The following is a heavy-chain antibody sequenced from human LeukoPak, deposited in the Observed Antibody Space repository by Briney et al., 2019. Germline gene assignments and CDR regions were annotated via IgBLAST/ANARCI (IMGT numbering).Heavy chain of an antibody. V-gene: IGHV3-7*01. CDR1: GFTFRSYW. Sequence: PGGSLRLSCAASGFTFRSYWMSWVRQAPGKGLEWVANINHGSEKYYADSVKGRFTISRDNSKNTLYLQMNSLRAEDTAVYYCAKDGRRWRTLDYWGQGTLVTVSS. J-gene: IGHJ4*02. CDR2: INHGSEK. D-gene: IGHD5-24*01. CDR3: AKDGRRWRTLDY.